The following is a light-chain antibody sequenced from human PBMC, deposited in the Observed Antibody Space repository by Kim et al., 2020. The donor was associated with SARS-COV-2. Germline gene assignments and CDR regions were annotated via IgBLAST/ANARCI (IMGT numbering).Light chain of an antibody. Sequence: ALGQTVRITCQGDRLRTYYASWYQQKPGQAPILVIYGKNNRPSGIPDRFSGSSSGNTASLTVTGAQAVDEADYYCNSRDNSGDHVVLGGGTQLTVL. CDR3: NSRDNSGDHVV. J-gene: IGLJ2*01. CDR1: RLRTYY. CDR2: GKN. V-gene: IGLV3-19*01.